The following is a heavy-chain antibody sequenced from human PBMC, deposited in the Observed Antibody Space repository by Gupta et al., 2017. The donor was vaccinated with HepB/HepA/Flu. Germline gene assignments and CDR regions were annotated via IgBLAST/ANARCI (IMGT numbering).Heavy chain of an antibody. CDR1: GYTFTSYG. J-gene: IGHJ6*02. CDR3: ARDLLVRGVMFHYYYGMDV. D-gene: IGHD3-10*01. CDR2: ISAYNGNT. V-gene: IGHV1-18*01. Sequence: QVQLVQSGAEVKKPGASVKVSCKASGYTFTSYGISWVRQPPGQGLEWMGWISAYNGNTNYAQKLQGRVTMTTDTSTSTAYMELRSLRSDDTAVYYCARDLLVRGVMFHYYYGMDVWGQGTTVTVSS.